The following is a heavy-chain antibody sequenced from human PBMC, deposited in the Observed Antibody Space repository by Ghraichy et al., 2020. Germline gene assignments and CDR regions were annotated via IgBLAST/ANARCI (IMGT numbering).Heavy chain of an antibody. Sequence: LRLSCAVSGGSISSGGYSWSWIRQPPGKGLEWIGYIYHSGSTYYNPSLKSRVTISVDRSKNQFSLKLSSVTAADTAVYYCARVKYYDSSGSQYNWFDPWGQGTLVTVSS. V-gene: IGHV4-30-2*01. CDR2: IYHSGST. D-gene: IGHD3-22*01. CDR1: GGSISSGGYS. J-gene: IGHJ5*02. CDR3: ARVKYYDSSGSQYNWFDP.